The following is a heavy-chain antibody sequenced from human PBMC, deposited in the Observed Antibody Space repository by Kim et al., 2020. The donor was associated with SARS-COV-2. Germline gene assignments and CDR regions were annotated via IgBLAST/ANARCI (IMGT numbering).Heavy chain of an antibody. CDR3: AKYPYITMVRGAPDY. Sequence: GGSLRLSCAASGFTFSSYAMSWVRQAPGKGLEWVSTISGSGDSTYYADSVKGRFTISRDNSKNTLYLQMNSLRAEDTAVYYCAKYPYITMVRGAPDYWGQGTLVTVSS. V-gene: IGHV3-23*01. CDR1: GFTFSSYA. CDR2: ISGSGDST. J-gene: IGHJ4*02. D-gene: IGHD3-10*01.